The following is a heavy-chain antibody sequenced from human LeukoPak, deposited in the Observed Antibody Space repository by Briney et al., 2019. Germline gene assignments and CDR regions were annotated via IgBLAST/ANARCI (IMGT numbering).Heavy chain of an antibody. V-gene: IGHV3-23*01. CDR3: ARDSRDYYDSSGYYYGESDY. CDR1: GFTFSSYG. J-gene: IGHJ4*02. Sequence: GGSLRLSCAASGFTFSSYGMSWVRQAPGKGLEWVSAISGSGGSTYYADSVKGRFTISRDNSKNTLYLQMNSLRAEDTAVYYCARDSRDYYDSSGYYYGESDYWGQGTLVTVSS. CDR2: ISGSGGST. D-gene: IGHD3-22*01.